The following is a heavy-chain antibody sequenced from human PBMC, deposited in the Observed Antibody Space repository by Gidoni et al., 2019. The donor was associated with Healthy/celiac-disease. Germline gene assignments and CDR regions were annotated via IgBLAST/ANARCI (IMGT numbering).Heavy chain of an antibody. CDR1: GFTFSSYG. V-gene: IGHV3-33*01. CDR2: IWYDGSNK. CDR3: ARDGDHWYFDL. Sequence: QVQLVESGGGVVQPGRSLRLSCAASGFTFSSYGMHWVRQAPGKGLEWVAVIWYDGSNKYYADSVKGRFTISRDNSKNTLYLQMNSLRAEDTAVYYCARDGDHWYFDLWGRGTLVTVSS. J-gene: IGHJ2*01.